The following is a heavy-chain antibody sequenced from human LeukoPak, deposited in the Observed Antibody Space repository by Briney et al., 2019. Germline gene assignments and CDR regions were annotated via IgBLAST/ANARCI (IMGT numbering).Heavy chain of an antibody. Sequence: PGGSLRLSCAASGFTFSSYGMHWVRQAPGKGLEWVAVIWYDGSNKYYADSVKGRFTISRDNSKNTLYLQMNSLRAEDTAVYYCARDITRSGENYFDYWGQGTLVTVSS. CDR1: GFTFSSYG. CDR3: ARDITRSGENYFDY. V-gene: IGHV3-33*01. J-gene: IGHJ4*02. CDR2: IWYDGSNK. D-gene: IGHD3-10*01.